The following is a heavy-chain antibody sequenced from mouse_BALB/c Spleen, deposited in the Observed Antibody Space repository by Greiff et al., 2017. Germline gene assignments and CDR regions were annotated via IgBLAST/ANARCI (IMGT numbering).Heavy chain of an antibody. CDR2: ISSGSSTI. J-gene: IGHJ2*01. CDR3: ARDYGSVFDY. V-gene: IGHV5-17*02. Sequence: EVMLVESGGGLVQPGGSRKLSCAASGFTFSSFGMHWVRQAPEKGLEWVAYISSGSSTIYYADTVKGRFTISRDNPKNTLFLQMTSLRSEDTAMYYCARDYGSVFDYWGQGTTLTVSS. D-gene: IGHD1-1*01. CDR1: GFTFSSFG.